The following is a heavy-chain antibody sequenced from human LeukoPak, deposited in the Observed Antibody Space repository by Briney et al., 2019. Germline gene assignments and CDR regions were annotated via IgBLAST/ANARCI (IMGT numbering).Heavy chain of an antibody. CDR2: IYHSGST. J-gene: IGHJ6*03. D-gene: IGHD4-17*01. Sequence: SETLSLTCTVSGGSISSYYWSWIRQPPGKGLEWIGYIYHSGSTNYNPSLKSRVTISVDTSKNQFSLKLSSVTAADTAVYYCASLNDYGDSRPRYYYYMDVWGKGTTVTVSS. CDR1: GGSISSYY. V-gene: IGHV4-59*08. CDR3: ASLNDYGDSRPRYYYYMDV.